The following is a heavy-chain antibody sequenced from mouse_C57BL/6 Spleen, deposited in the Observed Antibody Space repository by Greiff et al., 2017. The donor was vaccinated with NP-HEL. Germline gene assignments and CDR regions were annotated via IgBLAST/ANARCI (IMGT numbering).Heavy chain of an antibody. J-gene: IGHJ3*01. V-gene: IGHV3-1*01. Sequence: VQLKQSGPGMVKPSQSLSLTCTVTGYSITSGYDWHWIRHFPGNKLEWMGYISYSGSTNYNPSLKSRISITHDTSKNHFFLKLNSVTTEDTATYYCARDGHYYGSSSAWFAYWGQGTLVTVSA. D-gene: IGHD1-1*01. CDR2: ISYSGST. CDR3: ARDGHYYGSSSAWFAY. CDR1: GYSITSGYD.